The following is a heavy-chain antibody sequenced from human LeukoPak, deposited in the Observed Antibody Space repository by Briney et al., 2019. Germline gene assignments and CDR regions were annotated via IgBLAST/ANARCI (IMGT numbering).Heavy chain of an antibody. J-gene: IGHJ4*02. CDR1: GFTFSSYG. V-gene: IGHV3-30*02. Sequence: GGSLRLSCAASGFTFSSYGMHWVRQAPGKGLEWVAFIRYDGSNKYYADSVKGRFTISRDNSKNTLYLQMNSLRAEDTAVYYCAKALLANYYGSGSPFDYWGQGTLVTVSS. CDR2: IRYDGSNK. D-gene: IGHD3-10*01. CDR3: AKALLANYYGSGSPFDY.